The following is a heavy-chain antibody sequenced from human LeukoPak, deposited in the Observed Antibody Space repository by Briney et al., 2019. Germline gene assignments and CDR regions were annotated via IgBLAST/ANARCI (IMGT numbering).Heavy chain of an antibody. V-gene: IGHV4-59*01. D-gene: IGHD5-18*01. Sequence: PSETLSLTCTVSGGSISSYYWSWIRQPPGKGLEWIGYIYYSGSTNYNPSLKSRVTISVDTSKNQFSLKLSSVTAADTAVYYCARGVDTAMVTGVGYFDHWGQGTLVTVSS. J-gene: IGHJ4*02. CDR1: GGSISSYY. CDR2: IYYSGST. CDR3: ARGVDTAMVTGVGYFDH.